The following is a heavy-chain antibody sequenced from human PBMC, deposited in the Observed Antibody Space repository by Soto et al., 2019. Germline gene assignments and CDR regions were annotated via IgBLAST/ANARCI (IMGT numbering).Heavy chain of an antibody. J-gene: IGHJ3*02. CDR2: ISAYNGNT. CDR1: GYTFTSYG. D-gene: IGHD6-19*01. Sequence: ASVKVSCKASGYTFTSYGISWARQAPGQGLEWMGWISAYNGNTNYAQKLQGRVTMTTDTSTSTAYMELRSLRSDDTAVYYCARDTAVAGTQDAFDIWGQGTMVTVSS. V-gene: IGHV1-18*01. CDR3: ARDTAVAGTQDAFDI.